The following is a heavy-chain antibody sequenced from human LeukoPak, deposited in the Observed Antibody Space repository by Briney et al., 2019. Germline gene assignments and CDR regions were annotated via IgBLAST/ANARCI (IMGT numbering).Heavy chain of an antibody. V-gene: IGHV1-8*01. D-gene: IGHD3-22*01. CDR1: GYTFTSYD. J-gene: IGHJ5*02. CDR2: MNPNSGNT. Sequence: ASVKVSCKASGYTFTSYDINWVRQATGQGLEWMGWMNPNSGNTGYAQKFQGRVTMTRNTSISTAYMELSSLRSEDTAVYYCARGRRGNYYDSSGYYNWFDPWGQGTLVTVSS. CDR3: ARGRRGNYYDSSGYYNWFDP.